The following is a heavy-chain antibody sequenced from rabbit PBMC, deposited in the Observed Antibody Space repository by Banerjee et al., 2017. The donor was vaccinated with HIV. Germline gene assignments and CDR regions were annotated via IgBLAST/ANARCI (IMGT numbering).Heavy chain of an antibody. CDR3: ARDGGYASDVFQNL. Sequence: QSLEESGGGLVQPEGSLALTCTASGFSFSSTYYMCWVRQAPGKGLEWIACIYTVHSSTYYASWAKGRFTISETSSTTVTLQMTSLTAADTATYFCARDGGYASDVFQNLWGQGTLVTVS. CDR2: IYTVHSST. J-gene: IGHJ3*01. V-gene: IGHV1S40*01. D-gene: IGHD1-1*01. CDR1: GFSFSSTYY.